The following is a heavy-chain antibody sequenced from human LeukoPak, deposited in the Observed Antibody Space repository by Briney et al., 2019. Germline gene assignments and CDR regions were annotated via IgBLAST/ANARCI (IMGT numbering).Heavy chain of an antibody. CDR2: IRSSSSTI. Sequence: PGGSLRLSCAASGFTFSSYSMNWVRQAPGKGLEWVSYIRSSSSTIYYADSVKGRFTISRDNAKNSLYLQMNSLRDEDTAVYYCAREHEPMVVAATGFDYWGQGTLVTVSS. V-gene: IGHV3-48*02. D-gene: IGHD2-15*01. CDR3: AREHEPMVVAATGFDY. J-gene: IGHJ4*02. CDR1: GFTFSSYS.